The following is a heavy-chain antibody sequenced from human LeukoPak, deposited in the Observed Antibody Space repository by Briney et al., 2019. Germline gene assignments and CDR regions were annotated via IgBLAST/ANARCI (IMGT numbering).Heavy chain of an antibody. D-gene: IGHD3-10*01. CDR2: ISYDGSNK. CDR1: GFTFSSYA. Sequence: PGGSLRLSCAASGFTFSSYAMHWVRQAPGKGLEWVAVISYDGSNKYYADSVKGRFTISRDNSKNTLYLQMNSLRAEDTAVYYCARDPSAYGFSLSPNFDYWGQGTLVTVSS. CDR3: ARDPSAYGFSLSPNFDY. V-gene: IGHV3-30-3*01. J-gene: IGHJ4*02.